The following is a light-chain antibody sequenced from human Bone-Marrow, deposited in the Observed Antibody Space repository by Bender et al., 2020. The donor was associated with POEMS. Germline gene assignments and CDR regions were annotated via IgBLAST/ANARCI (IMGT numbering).Light chain of an antibody. CDR3: AAWDDSLSVL. CDR1: SFNIGSNY. V-gene: IGLV1-47*02. CDR2: SDD. Sequence: QPVLTQPPSASGTPGQRVTITCSGSSFNIGSNYVYWYQKLPGTAPTLLIYSDDQRPSGVPDRFSASKSGTSASLAISGLRSEDEADYYCAAWDDSLSVLFGGGTKLTVL. J-gene: IGLJ2*01.